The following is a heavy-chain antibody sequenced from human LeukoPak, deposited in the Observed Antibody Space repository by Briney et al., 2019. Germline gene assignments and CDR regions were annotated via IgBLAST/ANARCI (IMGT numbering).Heavy chain of an antibody. D-gene: IGHD3-3*01. CDR1: GFTFSSYS. Sequence: GGSLRLSCAASGFTFSSYSMNWVRQAPGKGLEWVSHISSSSSTIYYADSVKGRFTISRDNVKNSLYLQMNSLRAEDTAVYYCARDHRVVTPNAFDIWGQGTMVTVSS. CDR3: ARDHRVVTPNAFDI. CDR2: ISSSSSTI. J-gene: IGHJ3*02. V-gene: IGHV3-48*01.